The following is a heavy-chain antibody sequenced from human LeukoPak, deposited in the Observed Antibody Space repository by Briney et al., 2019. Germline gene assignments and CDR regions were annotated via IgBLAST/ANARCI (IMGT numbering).Heavy chain of an antibody. CDR2: INSRNGYT. V-gene: IGHV1-18*04. Sequence: ATAKVSCKASGYIFSTYGTSWVRQAPGQGVEWMGWINSRNGYTQYAQKFQGRFTMTTDTSTGTAFMEVRSLRSGDTAVYYCTRGENWVHDYWGQGTLVTVSS. CDR3: TRGENWVHDY. J-gene: IGHJ4*02. CDR1: GYIFSTYG. D-gene: IGHD7-27*01.